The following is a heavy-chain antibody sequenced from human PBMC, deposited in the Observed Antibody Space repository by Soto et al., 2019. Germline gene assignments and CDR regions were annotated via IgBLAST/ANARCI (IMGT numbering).Heavy chain of an antibody. J-gene: IGHJ6*02. Sequence: QVQLVQSGAEVKKPGSSVKVSCKASGGTFSNYAISWVRQAPGQGLEWMGGIIPIFGTANYAQKFQGRVTITADESTSTAYMDLSSLRSEDTAVYYCATHMTTVGYYYTMDVWGQGTTVTVSS. D-gene: IGHD4-4*01. CDR3: ATHMTTVGYYYTMDV. CDR1: GGTFSNYA. V-gene: IGHV1-69*12. CDR2: IIPIFGTA.